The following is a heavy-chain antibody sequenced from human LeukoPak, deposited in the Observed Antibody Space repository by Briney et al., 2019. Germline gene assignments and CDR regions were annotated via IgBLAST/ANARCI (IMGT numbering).Heavy chain of an antibody. J-gene: IGHJ5*01. CDR1: GFTFGIYA. D-gene: IGHD3-3*01. CDR3: AKDRPNYHENNGHYYTPNGDS. Sequence: GGSLRLSCAASGFTFGIYAMSWVRQAPGKGLEWVSSITGRGDVPFYADSLKDRFTSSRDNGKNMLYLEMSSLRVEDTAVYYCAKDRPNYHENNGHYYTPNGDSWGQGTLVTVSS. V-gene: IGHV3-23*01. CDR2: ITGRGDVP.